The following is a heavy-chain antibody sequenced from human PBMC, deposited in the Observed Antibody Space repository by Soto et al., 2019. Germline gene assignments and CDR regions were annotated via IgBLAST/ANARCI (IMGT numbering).Heavy chain of an antibody. CDR2: ISTVGTT. Sequence: GGSLRLSCAASGFTFSNYDMHWVRQATGKGLEWVSTISTVGTTYSPGSVKGRFTISREDAKNFLYLQMNSLRVDDTAVYYCARGRDSGLYYFDYWGQGTLVTVSS. J-gene: IGHJ4*02. D-gene: IGHD2-21*01. CDR1: GFTFSNYD. V-gene: IGHV3-13*01. CDR3: ARGRDSGLYYFDY.